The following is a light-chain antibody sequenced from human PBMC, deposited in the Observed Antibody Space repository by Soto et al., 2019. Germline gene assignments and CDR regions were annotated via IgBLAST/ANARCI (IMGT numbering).Light chain of an antibody. CDR3: QQYNAYSPWT. V-gene: IGKV1D-12*01. CDR1: QDLTSW. Sequence: DIQMTQSPSSVSASVGDKVTITCRASQDLTSWLAWYQQKPGKAPKLLISAASSLQSGVPSRFSGSGSGTDFTLTIRSLQPEDFATYYCQQYNAYSPWTFGQGTKVEIK. CDR2: AAS. J-gene: IGKJ1*01.